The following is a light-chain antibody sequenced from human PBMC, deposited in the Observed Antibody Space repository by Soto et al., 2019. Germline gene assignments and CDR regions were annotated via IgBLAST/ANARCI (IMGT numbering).Light chain of an antibody. CDR1: SSDFGGYNY. CDR3: SSYTRSNTYV. V-gene: IGLV2-14*01. Sequence: QSVLTQPASVSGSPGQSITISCTGTSSDFGGYNYVSWYQQHPGKAPKLMIYDVSNRPSGVSNRFSGSKSGNTASLTISGLQAEDEADYYCSSYTRSNTYVFGTGTKVTV. CDR2: DVS. J-gene: IGLJ1*01.